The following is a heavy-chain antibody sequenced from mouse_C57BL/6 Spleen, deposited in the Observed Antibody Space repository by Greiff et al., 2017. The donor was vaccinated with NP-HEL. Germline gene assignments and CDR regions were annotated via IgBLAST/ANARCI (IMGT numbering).Heavy chain of an antibody. CDR2: IHPNSGST. D-gene: IGHD1-1*01. V-gene: IGHV1-64*01. CDR1: GYTFTSYW. CDR3: ARGGHYYGSSHWYFDV. J-gene: IGHJ1*03. Sequence: QVQLQQPGAELVKPGASVKLSCKASGYTFTSYWMHWVKQRPGQGLEWIGMIHPNSGSTNYNEKFKSKATLTVDKSSSTAYMQLSSLTSEDSAVYYCARGGHYYGSSHWYFDVWGTGTTVTVSS.